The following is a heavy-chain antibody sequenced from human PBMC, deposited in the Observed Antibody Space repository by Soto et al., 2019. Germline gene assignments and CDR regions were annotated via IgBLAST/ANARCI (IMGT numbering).Heavy chain of an antibody. Sequence: ASVEVSCKASGFTFTSSAVQWVLQARGQRLEWIGWIVVGSGNTNYAQKFQERVTITRDMSTSTAYMELSSLRSEDTAVYYCAAGYPGYCSGGSCPNYYGMDVWGQGTTVTVSS. CDR3: AAGYPGYCSGGSCPNYYGMDV. D-gene: IGHD2-15*01. CDR2: IVVGSGNT. CDR1: GFTFTSSA. J-gene: IGHJ6*02. V-gene: IGHV1-58*01.